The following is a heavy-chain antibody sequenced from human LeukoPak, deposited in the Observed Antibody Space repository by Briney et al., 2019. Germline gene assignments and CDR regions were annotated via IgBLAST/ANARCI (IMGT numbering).Heavy chain of an antibody. Sequence: GGSLRLSCAASGFTFSSHAMSWVRQAPGKGLEWVSAISGSGGSTYYADSVKGRFTISRDNSKNTLYLQMNSLRAEDTAVYYCAKDWQSEICSGGSCYGDAFDIWGQGTMVTVSS. CDR2: ISGSGGST. CDR1: GFTFSSHA. CDR3: AKDWQSEICSGGSCYGDAFDI. V-gene: IGHV3-23*01. J-gene: IGHJ3*02. D-gene: IGHD2-15*01.